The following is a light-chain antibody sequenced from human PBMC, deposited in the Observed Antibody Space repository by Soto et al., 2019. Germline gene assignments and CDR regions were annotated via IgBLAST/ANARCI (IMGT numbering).Light chain of an antibody. CDR1: SSDVGAYDY. V-gene: IGLV2-11*01. J-gene: IGLJ7*01. Sequence: QSALTQPRSVSGSPGQSVTISCTGTSSDVGAYDYVSWYQQHPGKAPKRMIYDVSKRPSGVPDRFSGSKSGNTASLTISGLQAEDEADYYCCSYAGSYTFAVFGGGTQLTVL. CDR2: DVS. CDR3: CSYAGSYTFAV.